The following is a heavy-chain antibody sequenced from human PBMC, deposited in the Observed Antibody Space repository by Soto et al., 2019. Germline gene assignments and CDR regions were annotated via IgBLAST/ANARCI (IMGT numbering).Heavy chain of an antibody. CDR1: GYTFNSYY. V-gene: IGHV1-46*02. Sequence: ASVKVSCKASGYTFNSYYMHWVRQAPGQGLEWMGIINPSGGSTSYAQKFQGRVTMTRDTSTSTVYMELSSLRSEDTAVYYCARAPAGYCTNGVCSVGMDVWGQGTTVTVSS. CDR2: INPSGGST. D-gene: IGHD2-8*01. CDR3: ARAPAGYCTNGVCSVGMDV. J-gene: IGHJ6*02.